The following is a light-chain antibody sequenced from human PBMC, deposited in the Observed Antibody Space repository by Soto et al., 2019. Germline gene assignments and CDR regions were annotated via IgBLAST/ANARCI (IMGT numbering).Light chain of an antibody. CDR2: EVS. J-gene: IGLJ3*02. V-gene: IGLV2-8*01. CDR1: SSDVGAYNY. CDR3: TSYAGSNIWV. Sequence: QSALTQPPSASGSPGQSVTISCTGTSSDVGAYNYVSWYQQYPGKAPKLMIYEVSKRPSGVPDRFSGSKSGKTASLTVSGLQHEDEAYYYCTSYAGSNIWVFGGGTKLTVL.